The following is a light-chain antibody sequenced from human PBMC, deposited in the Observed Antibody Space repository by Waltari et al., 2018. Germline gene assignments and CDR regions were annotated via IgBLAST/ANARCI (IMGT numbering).Light chain of an antibody. Sequence: DIHVTQSPSTLSSSVGHDITIPCRAIQRTVVLVAWFQQTPGKAPRLLIYKSSYLESGVPSRLSRSASGTAFTLTISSLQADDFAPYYCLQYKSYPWTFGQGTTVEIK. J-gene: IGKJ1*01. CDR1: QRTVVL. CDR3: LQYKSYPWT. V-gene: IGKV1-5*03. CDR2: KSS.